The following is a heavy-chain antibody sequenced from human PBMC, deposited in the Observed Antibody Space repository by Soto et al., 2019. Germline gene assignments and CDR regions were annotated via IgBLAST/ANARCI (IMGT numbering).Heavy chain of an antibody. V-gene: IGHV4-4*02. CDR3: ASSRLLWFGEFQGDY. J-gene: IGHJ4*02. CDR2: IYHSGST. CDR1: GGSISSSNW. Sequence: PSETLSLTCAVSGGSISSSNWWSWVRQPPGKGLEWIGEIYHSGSTNYNPSLKSRVTISVDKSKNQFSLKLSSVTAADTAVYYCASSRLLWFGEFQGDYWGQGTLVTVSS. D-gene: IGHD3-10*01.